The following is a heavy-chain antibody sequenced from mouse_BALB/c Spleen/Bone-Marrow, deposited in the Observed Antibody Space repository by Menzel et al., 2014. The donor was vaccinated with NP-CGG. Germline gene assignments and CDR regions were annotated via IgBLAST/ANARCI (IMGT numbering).Heavy chain of an antibody. CDR3: ARYDGYEAY. D-gene: IGHD2-3*01. CDR2: INPSTGYT. CDR1: GHTFTSYW. J-gene: IGHJ3*01. V-gene: IGHV1-7*01. Sequence: SGAELAKPGASVKMFCKASGHTFTSYWMHWVKQRPGQGLEWIGYINPSTGYTEYNQKFKDKATLTADKSSSTAYMQLISLTSEDSAVYYCARYDGYEAYWGQGTLVTVSA.